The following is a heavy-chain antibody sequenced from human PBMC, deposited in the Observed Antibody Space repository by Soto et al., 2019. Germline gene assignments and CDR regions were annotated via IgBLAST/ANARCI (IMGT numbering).Heavy chain of an antibody. D-gene: IGHD4-17*01. CDR3: ARDYCDYQFDY. CDR2: IYYRGTT. CDR1: GGSISSSSYY. J-gene: IGHJ4*02. Sequence: SETLSLTCTVSGGSISSSSYYWGWIRQPPGKGLEWIGNIYYRGTTYYNPSLKSRVTISVDTSKNQFSLKLASVTAADTAVYYCARDYCDYQFDYWGQGTLVTVSS. V-gene: IGHV4-39*02.